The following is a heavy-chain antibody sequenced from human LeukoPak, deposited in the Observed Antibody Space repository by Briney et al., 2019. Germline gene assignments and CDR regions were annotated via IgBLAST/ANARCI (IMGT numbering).Heavy chain of an antibody. CDR2: IHYSGRT. CDR1: GDSISTYF. D-gene: IGHD2-8*02. V-gene: IGHV4-59*08. Sequence: PSETLSLTCTVSGDSISTYFWGWIRQPPGKGLEWIGYIHYSGRTDSNPSLKSRITISGDTSKNQVFLKLNSVTAADTAVYFCARYCCPGGICTHFDYWGQGTLVTVSS. CDR3: ARYCCPGGICTHFDY. J-gene: IGHJ4*02.